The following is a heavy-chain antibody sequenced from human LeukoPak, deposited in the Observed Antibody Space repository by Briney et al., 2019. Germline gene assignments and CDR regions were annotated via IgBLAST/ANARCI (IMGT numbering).Heavy chain of an antibody. CDR1: GGSFSGRF. Sequence: SETLSLTCAVYGGSFSGRFWNWIRQAPGKGLEWIGEINHGGSTNYNPSLKNRVTISVDTSKNQFSLKLSSVTAADTAVYYCARGGTMVRGVIPREYWGQGTLVTVSS. J-gene: IGHJ4*02. CDR2: INHGGST. V-gene: IGHV4-34*01. CDR3: ARGGTMVRGVIPREY. D-gene: IGHD3-10*01.